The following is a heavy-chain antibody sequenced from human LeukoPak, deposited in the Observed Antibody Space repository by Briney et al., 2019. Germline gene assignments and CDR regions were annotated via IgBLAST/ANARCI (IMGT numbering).Heavy chain of an antibody. CDR3: ARDELYIAAATYYYYMDV. J-gene: IGHJ6*03. Sequence: PSQTLSLTCTVSGGSISSGSYYWSWIRQPAGKGLEWIGRIYTSGSTNYNPSLKSRVTMSVDTSKNQFSLKLSSVTAADTAVYYCARDELYIAAATYYYYMDVWGKGTTVTVSS. V-gene: IGHV4-61*02. D-gene: IGHD6-13*01. CDR2: IYTSGST. CDR1: GGSISSGSYY.